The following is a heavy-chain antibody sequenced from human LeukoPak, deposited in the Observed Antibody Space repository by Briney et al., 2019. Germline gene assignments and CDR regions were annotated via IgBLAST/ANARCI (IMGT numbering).Heavy chain of an antibody. J-gene: IGHJ4*02. CDR3: AKSVYGSGNY. CDR2: VSGGTT. V-gene: IGHV3-23*01. D-gene: IGHD3-10*01. CDR1: GFTISSYG. Sequence: GGSLRLSCAASGFTISSYGMSWVRQAPGKGLQWVSSVSGGTTYYADSVKGRFTISRDNSKNTVSLQMNSLRAEDTAVYYCAKSVYGSGNYWGQGTLVTVSS.